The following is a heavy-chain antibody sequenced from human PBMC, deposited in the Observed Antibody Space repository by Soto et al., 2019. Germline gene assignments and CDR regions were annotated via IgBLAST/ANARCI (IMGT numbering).Heavy chain of an antibody. D-gene: IGHD2-8*01. J-gene: IGHJ4*02. Sequence: QVQLVESGGGLVKPGGSLRLSCAASGFTFSDFYMSWIRQAPGKGLEWISYISSSGTTTYYTDSVKGRFTISRDNSKNSLYLQMHTMRDEDTAVYYCARIWGGGGYALIYWGQGTLVTVSS. CDR1: GFTFSDFY. CDR2: ISSSGTTT. V-gene: IGHV3-11*01. CDR3: ARIWGGGGYALIY.